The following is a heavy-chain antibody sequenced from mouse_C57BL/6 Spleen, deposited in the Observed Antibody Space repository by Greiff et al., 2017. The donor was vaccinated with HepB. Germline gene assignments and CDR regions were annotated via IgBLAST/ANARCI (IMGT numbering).Heavy chain of an antibody. J-gene: IGHJ2*01. CDR1: GYTFASYW. V-gene: IGHV1-55*01. Sequence: VQLQQPGAELVKPGASVKMSCKASGYTFASYWITWVKQRPGQGLEWIGDIYPGSGSTNYNEKFKSKATLTVDTSSSTAYMQLSSLTSEDSAVYYCARRGYDYVPYYFDYWGQGTTLTVSS. CDR2: IYPGSGST. CDR3: ARRGYDYVPYYFDY. D-gene: IGHD2-4*01.